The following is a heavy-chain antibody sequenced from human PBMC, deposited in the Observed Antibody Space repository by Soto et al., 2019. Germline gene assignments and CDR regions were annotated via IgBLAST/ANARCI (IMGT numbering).Heavy chain of an antibody. Sequence: GGSLRLSCAASGFTFSSYGMHWVRQAPGKGLEWVAVISYDGSNKYYAESVKGRFTISRDNSKNTLYLQMSSLRAEDTAVYYCAKDITMIVVVPAYWGQGPLVTVSS. D-gene: IGHD3-22*01. CDR2: ISYDGSNK. CDR1: GFTFSSYG. V-gene: IGHV3-30*18. J-gene: IGHJ4*02. CDR3: AKDITMIVVVPAY.